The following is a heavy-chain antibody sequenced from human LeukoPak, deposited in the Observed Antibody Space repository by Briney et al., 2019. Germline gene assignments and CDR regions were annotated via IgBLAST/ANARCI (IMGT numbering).Heavy chain of an antibody. J-gene: IGHJ1*01. D-gene: IGHD2-2*01. CDR2: IRYDGSNK. CDR1: GFTFSSYG. CDR3: AKESDIVVVPAPYGHFQH. Sequence: GGSLRLSCAASGFTFSSYGMHWVRQAPGKGLEWVAFIRYDGSNKYYADSVKGRFTISRDNSKNTLYLQMNTLRVEDTAVYYRAKESDIVVVPAPYGHFQHWGQGTLVTVSS. V-gene: IGHV3-30*02.